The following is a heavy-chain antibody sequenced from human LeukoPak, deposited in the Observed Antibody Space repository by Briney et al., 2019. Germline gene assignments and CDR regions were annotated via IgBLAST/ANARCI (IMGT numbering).Heavy chain of an antibody. CDR1: GGSFSGYY. J-gene: IGHJ3*02. D-gene: IGHD5-18*01. Sequence: SETLSLTCAVYGGSFSGYYWSWIRQPPGKGLEWIGEINHSGSTNYNPSLKSRVTISVDTSKNQFSLKLSSVTAADTAVYYCARGTAMAARGAFDIWGQGTMVTVSS. CDR2: INHSGST. CDR3: ARGTAMAARGAFDI. V-gene: IGHV4-34*01.